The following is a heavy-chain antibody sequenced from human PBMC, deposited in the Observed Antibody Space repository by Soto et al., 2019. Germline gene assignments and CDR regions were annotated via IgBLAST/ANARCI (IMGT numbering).Heavy chain of an antibody. Sequence: SVKVSCKASGFTFTSSAVQWVRQARGQRLEWIGWIVVGSGNTNYAQKFQERVTITRDMSTSTAYMELSSLRSEDTAVYYCARDTHLDRISGFPSYYNYMDVWGKGTTVTVSS. CDR2: IVVGSGNT. D-gene: IGHD3-10*01. CDR3: ARDTHLDRISGFPSYYNYMDV. V-gene: IGHV1-58*01. CDR1: GFTFTSSA. J-gene: IGHJ6*03.